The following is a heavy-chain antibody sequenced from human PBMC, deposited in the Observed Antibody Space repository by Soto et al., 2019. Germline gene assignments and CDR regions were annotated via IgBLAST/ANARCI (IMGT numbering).Heavy chain of an antibody. CDR3: SRWSYLDS. CDR1: AFSFGSYA. CDR2: IRGSDGKR. J-gene: IGHJ6*01. Sequence: PGWSLRLSCSASAFSFGSYALSWCRQTPGKGLKWFSSIRGSDGKRFYADSVKGRFSISRDTAQSTLYLQMNSLRADDTAMYYYSRWSYLDSWGQGPMIAVYS. V-gene: IGHV3-23*01. D-gene: IGHD3-10*01.